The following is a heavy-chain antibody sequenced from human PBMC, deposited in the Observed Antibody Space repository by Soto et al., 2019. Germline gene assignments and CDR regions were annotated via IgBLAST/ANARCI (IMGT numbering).Heavy chain of an antibody. V-gene: IGHV3-30-3*01. J-gene: IGHJ6*02. Sequence: GGSLRLSCAASGFTFSSYAMHWVRQAPGKGLEWVAVISYDGSNKYYADSVKGRFTISRDNSKNTLYLQMNSLRAEDTAVYYCAREEQDIVVVPAAIGGRYYYYYGMDVWGQGTTVTVS. D-gene: IGHD2-2*01. CDR3: AREEQDIVVVPAAIGGRYYYYYGMDV. CDR1: GFTFSSYA. CDR2: ISYDGSNK.